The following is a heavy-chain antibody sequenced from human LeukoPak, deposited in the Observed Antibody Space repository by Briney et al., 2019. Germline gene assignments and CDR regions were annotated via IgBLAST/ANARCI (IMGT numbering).Heavy chain of an antibody. CDR1: GYTFTSYG. CDR2: INAYNGNT. Sequence: ASVKVSCKASGYTFTSYGISWVRQAPGQGLEWMGWINAYNGNTNYARKFQGRVTMTTDTSTSTAYMELRSLRPDDTAVYYCARVLQNGDYWGQGTLVTVSS. CDR3: ARVLQNGDY. V-gene: IGHV1-18*01. D-gene: IGHD4-11*01. J-gene: IGHJ4*02.